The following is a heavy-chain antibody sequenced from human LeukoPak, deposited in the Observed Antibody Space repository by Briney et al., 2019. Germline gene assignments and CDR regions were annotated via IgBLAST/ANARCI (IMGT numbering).Heavy chain of an antibody. Sequence: ASVKVSCKASVYTFTSYDIPWVRQAPGQGLEWMAWISAYNGDTNYAQKLQGRVTMTTDTSTSTAYMELTSLNSDDTAVYYCARDVYCRGGNCYYFFHYWRRGTLVTVSS. V-gene: IGHV1-18*01. CDR1: VYTFTSYD. CDR2: ISAYNGDT. D-gene: IGHD2-15*01. CDR3: ARDVYCRGGNCYYFFHY. J-gene: IGHJ4*02.